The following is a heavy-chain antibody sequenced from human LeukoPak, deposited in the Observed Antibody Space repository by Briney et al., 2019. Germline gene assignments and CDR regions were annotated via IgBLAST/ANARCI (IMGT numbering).Heavy chain of an antibody. Sequence: ASVKVSCKASGGTFSSYAISWVRQAPGQGLEWMGRIIPILGIANYAQKFQGRVTITADKSTSTAYMELSSLRSDDTAVYYCARGDRQLGFWGQGTLVTVSS. V-gene: IGHV1-69*04. CDR3: ARGDRQLGF. CDR2: IIPILGIA. J-gene: IGHJ4*02. CDR1: GGTFSSYA. D-gene: IGHD6-6*01.